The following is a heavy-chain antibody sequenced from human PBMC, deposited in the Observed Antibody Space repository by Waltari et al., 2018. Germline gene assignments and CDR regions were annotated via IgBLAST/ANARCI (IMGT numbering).Heavy chain of an antibody. CDR2: IWYDGSNK. J-gene: IGHJ6*02. CDR3: ARDSIYYDILTGYYSSYYYYYGMDV. V-gene: IGHV3-33*01. CDR1: GFTFSSYG. Sequence: QVQLVESGGGVVQPGRSLRLSCAASGFTFSSYGMHWVRQAPGKGLEWVAVIWYDGSNKYYADSVKGRFTISRDNSKNTLYLQMNSLRAEDTAVYYCARDSIYYDILTGYYSSYYYYYGMDVWGQG. D-gene: IGHD3-9*01.